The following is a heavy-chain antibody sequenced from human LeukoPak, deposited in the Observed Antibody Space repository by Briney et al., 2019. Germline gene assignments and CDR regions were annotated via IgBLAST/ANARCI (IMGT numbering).Heavy chain of an antibody. J-gene: IGHJ4*02. CDR1: GFKSDDYG. V-gene: IGHV3-20*04. Sequence: GGSLRLSCEDSGFKSDDYGMSWVRQAPGRGLEWVAGINWSGDNSFYAESVRGRFVISRDHAKRILYLQMNSLRGEDTAKYYCAIGLSSSWYSLGYWGQGTLVAVSS. CDR2: INWSGDNS. CDR3: AIGLSSSWYSLGY. D-gene: IGHD6-13*01.